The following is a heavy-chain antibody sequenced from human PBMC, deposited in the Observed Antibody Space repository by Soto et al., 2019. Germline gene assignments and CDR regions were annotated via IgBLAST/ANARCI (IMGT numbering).Heavy chain of an antibody. CDR1: EFTFSNYA. D-gene: IGHD3-9*01. J-gene: IGHJ4*02. Sequence: GGSLRLSCAASEFTFSNYAMTWVRQAPGTGLEWVSSISRGGDATYYADSVRGRFTVSRDNSENTLYLQMHSLRAEDSAIYYCASSFDFLTPYDYWGQGSLVTVSS. CDR2: ISRGGDAT. V-gene: IGHV3-23*01. CDR3: ASSFDFLTPYDY.